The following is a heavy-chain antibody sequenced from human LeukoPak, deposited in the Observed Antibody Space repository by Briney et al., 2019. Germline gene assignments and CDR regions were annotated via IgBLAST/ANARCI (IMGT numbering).Heavy chain of an antibody. D-gene: IGHD5-24*01. CDR3: ARDSRDGYNYPDYGMGV. CDR1: GFTVSSNY. V-gene: IGHV3-66*01. Sequence: PGGSLRLSCAASGFTVSSNYMSWVRQAPGKGLEWVSVIYSGGSTYYADSVKGRFTISRDNSKNTLYLQMNSLRAEDTAVYYCARDSRDGYNYPDYGMGVWGQGTTVTVSS. J-gene: IGHJ6*02. CDR2: IYSGGST.